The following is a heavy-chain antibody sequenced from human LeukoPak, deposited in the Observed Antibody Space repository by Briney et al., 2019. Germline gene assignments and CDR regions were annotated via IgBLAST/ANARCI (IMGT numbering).Heavy chain of an antibody. CDR2: MSYDGSDK. Sequence: GGSLRLSCTASGFTFSSYAMHWVRQAPGKGLQWVAFMSYDGSDKFYADSVKGRFTISRDNSKNTLYLQMNSLRAEDTVVYYCARDPGSSGWYNGMDVWGQGTTVTVSS. J-gene: IGHJ6*02. CDR1: GFTFSSYA. CDR3: ARDPGSSGWYNGMDV. V-gene: IGHV3-30*04. D-gene: IGHD6-19*01.